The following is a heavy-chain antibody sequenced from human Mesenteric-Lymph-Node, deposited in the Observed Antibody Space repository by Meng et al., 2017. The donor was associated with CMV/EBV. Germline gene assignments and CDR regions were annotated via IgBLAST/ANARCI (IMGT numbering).Heavy chain of an antibody. V-gene: IGHV1-2*02. Sequence: KVSCKASGYTFTAYYIHWVRQAPGQGLEWMGWIGPKSGGTNYAQKFQGRVIMTRDTSITTAYMELSGLTSDDTAVYYCAREFSWFDPWGQGTLVTVSS. CDR3: AREFSWFDP. CDR2: IGPKSGGT. J-gene: IGHJ5*02. D-gene: IGHD3-3*01. CDR1: GYTFTAYY.